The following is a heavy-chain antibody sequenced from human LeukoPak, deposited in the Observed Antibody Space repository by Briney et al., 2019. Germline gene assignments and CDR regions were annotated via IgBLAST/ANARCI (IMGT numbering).Heavy chain of an antibody. Sequence: GGSLRLSCAASGFTFSSYAMSWVRQAPGKGLEWVSAISDSGSSTYYADSVKGRFTISRDNSKNTLYLQMNSLRAEDTAVYYCAKRVEYSSSSGYFDYWGQGTLVTVSS. D-gene: IGHD6-6*01. V-gene: IGHV3-23*01. CDR3: AKRVEYSSSSGYFDY. CDR1: GFTFSSYA. J-gene: IGHJ4*02. CDR2: ISDSGSST.